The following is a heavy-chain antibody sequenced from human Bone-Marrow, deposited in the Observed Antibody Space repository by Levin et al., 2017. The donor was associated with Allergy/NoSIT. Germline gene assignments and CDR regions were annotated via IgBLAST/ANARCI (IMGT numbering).Heavy chain of an antibody. J-gene: IGHJ5*02. D-gene: IGHD2-21*02. Sequence: SETLSLTCAVSGVSMNSGNYYWTWIRQAPGRGLEWIGYMHRTGYTKYNPSLKSRASASVDTSKTSFSLKMISVTAADTAVYYCTRGGLVEVTGGWGYHCFDPWGQGIMVTVSS. V-gene: IGHV4-61*03. CDR1: GVSMNSGNYY. CDR2: MHRTGYT. CDR3: TRGGLVEVTGGWGYHCFDP.